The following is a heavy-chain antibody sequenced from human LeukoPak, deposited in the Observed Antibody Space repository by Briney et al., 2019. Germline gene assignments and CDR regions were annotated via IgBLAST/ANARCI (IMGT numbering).Heavy chain of an antibody. Sequence: GGSLRLSCAASGFTFSRYWMHWVRQAPGKGLVWVSLIKNDGSSTTYADSVKGRFTISRDNAKNTLYLQMNSLRAEDTAVYYCARRSADAFDIWGQGTMVTVSS. J-gene: IGHJ3*02. CDR1: GFTFSRYW. CDR2: IKNDGSST. D-gene: IGHD1-26*01. V-gene: IGHV3-74*03. CDR3: ARRSADAFDI.